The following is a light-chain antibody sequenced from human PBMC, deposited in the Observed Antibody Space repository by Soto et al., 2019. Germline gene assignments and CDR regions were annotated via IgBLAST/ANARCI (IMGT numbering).Light chain of an antibody. CDR2: DAS. Sequence: EIVLTQSPATVSVSPGESATLSCRASQSVRNYLAWYQQKPGQAPRLLIFDASNRATGIPSRFSGSGSRTYFTLTISSLEPEDFAVYYCQQRSNSPPWTFGPGTRVDL. J-gene: IGKJ3*01. CDR1: QSVRNY. CDR3: QQRSNSPPWT. V-gene: IGKV3-11*01.